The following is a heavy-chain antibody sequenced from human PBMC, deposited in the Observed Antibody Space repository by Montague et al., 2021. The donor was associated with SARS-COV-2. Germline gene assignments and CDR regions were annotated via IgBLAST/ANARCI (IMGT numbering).Heavy chain of an antibody. CDR3: ALETPMVTFLA. V-gene: IGHV2-70*11. Sequence: PALVKPTQTLTLTCTFSGFPLSTSGMCVSWIRQPPGKALEWLARIDWDDDKYYSASLKTRLTTSKDTSKNQVVLTMTNMDPVDTATYYCALETPMVTFLAWGQGTLVTVSS. CDR1: GFPLSTSGMC. J-gene: IGHJ5*02. D-gene: IGHD5-18*01. CDR2: IDWDDDK.